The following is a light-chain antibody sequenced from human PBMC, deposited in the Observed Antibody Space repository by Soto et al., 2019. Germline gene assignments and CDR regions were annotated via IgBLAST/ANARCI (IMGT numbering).Light chain of an antibody. CDR1: QSVSSN. CDR2: GAS. CDR3: QQRSNWPLT. Sequence: EIVMTQSPGTLSLSPGEGATLSCRASQSVSSNFAWYQQKPGQAPRLIIYGASTRPTDIPARFSGSGSGTDFTLTISRLEPEDFAVYYCQQRSNWPLTLGQGTRLEIK. V-gene: IGKV3-11*01. J-gene: IGKJ5*01.